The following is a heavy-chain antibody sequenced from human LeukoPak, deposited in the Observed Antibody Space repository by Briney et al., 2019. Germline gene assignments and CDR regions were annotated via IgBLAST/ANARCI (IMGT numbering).Heavy chain of an antibody. Sequence: PGGSLRLSCAASGFTFSSYAMSWVRQPPGKGLEWIGEIYHSGSTNYNPSLKSRVTISVDKSKNQFSLKLSSVTAADTAVYYCARREGPFDYWGQGTLVTVSS. CDR3: ARREGPFDY. J-gene: IGHJ4*02. CDR1: GFTFSSYAM. V-gene: IGHV4-4*02. CDR2: IYHSGST.